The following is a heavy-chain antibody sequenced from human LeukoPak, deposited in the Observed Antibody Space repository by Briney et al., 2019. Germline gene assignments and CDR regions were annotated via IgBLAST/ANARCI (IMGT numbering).Heavy chain of an antibody. D-gene: IGHD1-26*01. J-gene: IGHJ6*03. CDR1: GFTFRRYA. CDR3: ARGKGVGATNMDV. CDR2: ISYDGSKE. V-gene: IGHV3-30*10. Sequence: GGSLTLSCQVSGFTFRRYALHWVRQAPDKGLEWVAVISYDGSKEEYRDAVKGRFTISRDNSKNTLYLQMNSLRAEDTAVYYCARGKGVGATNMDVWGKGTRSPSP.